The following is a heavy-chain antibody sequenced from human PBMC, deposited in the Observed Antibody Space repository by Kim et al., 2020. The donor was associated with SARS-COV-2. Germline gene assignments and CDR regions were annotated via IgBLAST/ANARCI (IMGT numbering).Heavy chain of an antibody. CDR1: GFTFNRYW. J-gene: IGHJ6*02. D-gene: IGHD3-3*01. V-gene: IGHV3-7*01. CDR2: IKQDGSEK. Sequence: GGSLRLSCAASGFTFNRYWVSWVRQAPGKGLEWVANIKQDGSEKYYVDSVKGRFTISRDNAENSLYLQMNSLRAEDTAVYYCARDTYDFTYYYYYYGMDVWGQGTTVAVSS. CDR3: ARDTYDFTYYYYYYGMDV.